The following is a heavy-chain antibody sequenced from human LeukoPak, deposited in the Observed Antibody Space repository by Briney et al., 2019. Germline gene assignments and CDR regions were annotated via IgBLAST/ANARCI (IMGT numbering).Heavy chain of an antibody. CDR3: ARVDRSTGGNCYFDY. D-gene: IGHD2-8*02. Sequence: GGSLRLSCAASGFAFGRYALHWVRQAPGKGLEWVAVISYDGSNKEFADSVKGRFAISRDNSKDRLYLQMNSLRPDDTAVYYCARVDRSTGGNCYFDYWGQGTLVAVSS. CDR2: ISYDGSNK. V-gene: IGHV3-30*09. CDR1: GFAFGRYA. J-gene: IGHJ4*02.